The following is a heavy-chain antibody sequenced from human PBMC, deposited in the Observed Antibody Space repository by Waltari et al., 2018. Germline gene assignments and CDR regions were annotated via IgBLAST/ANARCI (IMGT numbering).Heavy chain of an antibody. Sequence: EVQLVESGGGLVQPGGSLRLSCAASGFTVSSNYMSWVRQAPGKGLGWVSVIYSGGSTYYAESVKGRFTISRDNSKNTLYLQMNSLRAEDTAVYYCARVGAVAAAGTPGFDPWGQGTLVTVSS. CDR2: IYSGGST. V-gene: IGHV3-66*02. CDR3: ARVGAVAAAGTPGFDP. D-gene: IGHD6-13*01. CDR1: GFTVSSNY. J-gene: IGHJ5*02.